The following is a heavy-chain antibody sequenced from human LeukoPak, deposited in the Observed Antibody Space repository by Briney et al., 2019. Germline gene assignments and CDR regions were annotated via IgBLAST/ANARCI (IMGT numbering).Heavy chain of an antibody. V-gene: IGHV3-23*01. D-gene: IGHD5-18*01. Sequence: GGSLRLSCAASGFTFSTYAMSWVRQVPGKGLEWVSTISGSGGSTHYADSVKGRFPISRDNSKNTLYLQMNSLRAEDTAVYYCAKDGPVDTAMGPFYYYGLDVWGQGTTVTVSS. CDR1: GFTFSTYA. CDR3: AKDGPVDTAMGPFYYYGLDV. CDR2: ISGSGGST. J-gene: IGHJ6*02.